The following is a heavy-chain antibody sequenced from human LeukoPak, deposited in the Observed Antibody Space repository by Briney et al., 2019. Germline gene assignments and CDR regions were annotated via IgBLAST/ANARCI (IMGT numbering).Heavy chain of an antibody. D-gene: IGHD4-17*01. Sequence: GGSLRLSCAASRFTFSSYVMSWVRQAPGKGLECVSAISGSGRSTYYADSVKGRFTISRDNSKNTLYLQMNSLRAEDTAVYYCAKEIYGDYINDAFDIWGQGTMVTVSS. CDR3: AKEIYGDYINDAFDI. V-gene: IGHV3-23*01. CDR2: ISGSGRST. CDR1: RFTFSSYV. J-gene: IGHJ3*02.